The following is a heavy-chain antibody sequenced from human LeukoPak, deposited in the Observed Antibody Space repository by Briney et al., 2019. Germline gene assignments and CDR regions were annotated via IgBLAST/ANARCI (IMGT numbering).Heavy chain of an antibody. CDR3: ARLMTGPFDY. V-gene: IGHV4-34*01. D-gene: IGHD2-8*01. J-gene: IGHJ4*02. Sequence: SETLSLTCAVYGGSLSGYYWSWIRQPPGKGLEWIGEINHSGSTNYNPSLKSRVTISVDTSKNQFSLKLSSVTAADTAVYYCARLMTGPFDYWGQGTLVTVSS. CDR1: GGSLSGYY. CDR2: INHSGST.